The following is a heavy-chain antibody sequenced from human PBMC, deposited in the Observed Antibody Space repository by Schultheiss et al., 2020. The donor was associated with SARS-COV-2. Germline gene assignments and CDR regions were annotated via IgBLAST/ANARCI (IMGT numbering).Heavy chain of an antibody. J-gene: IGHJ4*02. CDR2: INHSGST. V-gene: IGHV4-34*01. CDR3: ASRVPSFV. CDR1: GGSFSPYY. D-gene: IGHD2/OR15-2a*01. Sequence: SETLSLTCAFYGGSFSPYYWSWIRQPPGKGLEWIGEINHSGSTNYNPSLKSRVTISVDTSKNQFSLKLSSVTAADTAVYYCASRVPSFVWGQGTLVTVSS.